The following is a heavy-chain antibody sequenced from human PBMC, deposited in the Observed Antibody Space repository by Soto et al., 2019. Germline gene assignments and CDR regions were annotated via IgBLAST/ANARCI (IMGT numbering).Heavy chain of an antibody. Sequence: QVQLQQWGAGLLKPSETLSLTCAVYGGSFSGYYWSWIRQPPGKGLEWIGEINQSGSTNYNLSLKSRVTISVDTSKNQFSLKLSSVTAADTAVYYCARGPDIVVVVAATRGTYYFDYWGQGTLVTVSS. V-gene: IGHV4-34*01. CDR2: INQSGST. J-gene: IGHJ4*02. CDR1: GGSFSGYY. CDR3: ARGPDIVVVVAATRGTYYFDY. D-gene: IGHD2-15*01.